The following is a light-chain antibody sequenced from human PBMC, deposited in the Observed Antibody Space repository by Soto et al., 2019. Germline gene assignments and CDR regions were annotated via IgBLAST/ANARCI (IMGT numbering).Light chain of an antibody. CDR1: QSISSW. CDR2: KAS. J-gene: IGKJ1*01. CDR3: KQYNSYSK. V-gene: IGKV1-5*03. Sequence: IQITQSPSTLSASVGDRVTITCRASQSISSWLAWYQQKPGKAPKLLIYKASSLESGVPSRFSGSGSGTEFTLTISSLQPDDFATYYCKQYNSYSKFGQGTKVDIK.